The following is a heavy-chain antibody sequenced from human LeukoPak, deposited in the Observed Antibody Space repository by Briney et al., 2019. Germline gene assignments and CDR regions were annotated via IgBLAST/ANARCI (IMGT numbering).Heavy chain of an antibody. CDR1: GGSISSYY. CDR2: IYTSGST. J-gene: IGHJ5*02. Sequence: SETLSLTCTVSGGSISSYYWSWIRQPAGKGLEWIGYIYTSGSTNYNPSLKSRVTISVDTSKNQFSLKLSSVTAADTAVYYCARHGGGYYDFWSGYQWLNWFDPWGQGTLVTVSS. D-gene: IGHD3-3*01. V-gene: IGHV4-4*09. CDR3: ARHGGGYYDFWSGYQWLNWFDP.